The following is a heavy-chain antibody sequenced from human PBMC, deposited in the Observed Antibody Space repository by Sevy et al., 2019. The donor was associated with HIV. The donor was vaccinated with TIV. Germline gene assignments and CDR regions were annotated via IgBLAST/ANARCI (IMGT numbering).Heavy chain of an antibody. V-gene: IGHV3-30*02. CDR2: IRNDGSTK. Sequence: GSLRLSCAASGFIFKSYGMHWVRQAPGKGLEWVTFIRNDGSTKYYADSVRGRFTASRDNSKNTLYLQMNSLRPEDTTVYYCVKGPHPAVTTSYALDVWGQGTTVTVSS. CDR1: GFIFKSYG. D-gene: IGHD4-17*01. CDR3: VKGPHPAVTTSYALDV. J-gene: IGHJ6*02.